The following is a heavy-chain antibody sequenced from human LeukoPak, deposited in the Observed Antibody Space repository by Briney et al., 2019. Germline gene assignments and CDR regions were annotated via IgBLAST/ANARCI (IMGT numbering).Heavy chain of an antibody. V-gene: IGHV1-18*04. CDR1: GFTFTSYG. CDR2: IGAYNGNT. D-gene: IGHD5-12*01. CDR3: ARDRGGYDSYYFDY. Sequence: ASVKVSCKASGFTFTSYGISWVRQAPGQGLEWMGWIGAYNGNTNYAQKFQGRVTMTADTSTRTAYMELRSLRSDDTAVYYCARDRGGYDSYYFDYWGQGTLVTVSS. J-gene: IGHJ4*02.